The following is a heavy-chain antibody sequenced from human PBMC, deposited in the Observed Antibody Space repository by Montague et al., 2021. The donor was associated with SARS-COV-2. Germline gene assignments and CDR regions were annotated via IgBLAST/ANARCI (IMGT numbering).Heavy chain of an antibody. V-gene: IGHV4-31*03. CDR2: IYYSGST. D-gene: IGHD2-2*01. Sequence: TLSLTCTVSGGSISSGGYYWSWIRQHPGKGLEWIGYIYYSGSTYYNPSLKSRVTISVDTSKNQFSLKLSSVTAADTAVYYCATESVVPASLYYYGMGVWGQGTTVTVSS. CDR1: GGSISSGGYY. CDR3: ATESVVPASLYYYGMGV. J-gene: IGHJ6*02.